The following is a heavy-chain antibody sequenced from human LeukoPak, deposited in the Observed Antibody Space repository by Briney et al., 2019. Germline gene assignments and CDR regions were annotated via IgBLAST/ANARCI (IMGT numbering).Heavy chain of an antibody. Sequence: SETLSLTCTVSGGSISSYYWSWIRQPPGKGLEWIGYIYYSGSTNYSPSLKSRVTISVDTSKNQFSLKLSSVTAADTAVYYCARAQEMATINPYYFDYWGQGTLVTVSS. CDR3: ARAQEMATINPYYFDY. D-gene: IGHD5-24*01. V-gene: IGHV4-59*01. CDR1: GGSISSYY. CDR2: IYYSGST. J-gene: IGHJ4*02.